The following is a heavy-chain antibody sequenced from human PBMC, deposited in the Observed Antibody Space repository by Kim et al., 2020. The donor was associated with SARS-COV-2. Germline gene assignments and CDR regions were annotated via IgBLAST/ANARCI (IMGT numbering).Heavy chain of an antibody. CDR3: ARDRNLAAAVYYFDY. J-gene: IGHJ4*01. Sequence: GGSLRLSCAASGFIFSGYPIHWVRQAPGKGLEWVAVISNDGRDKHNADSVKGRFTTSRDNSKNTLYLQMNNLRVEDTAVYYCARDRNLAAAVYYFDYWC. CDR2: ISNDGRDK. CDR1: GFIFSGYP. D-gene: IGHD6-13*01. V-gene: IGHV3-30*04.